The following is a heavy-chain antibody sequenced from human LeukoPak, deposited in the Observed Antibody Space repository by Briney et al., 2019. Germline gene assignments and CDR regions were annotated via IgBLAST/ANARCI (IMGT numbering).Heavy chain of an antibody. CDR2: IHYSGSA. J-gene: IGHJ6*03. CDR3: ARDPGHYYMDV. CDR1: GVSISNYY. V-gene: IGHV4-59*12. Sequence: SETLSLTCTVSGVSISNYYWSWIRQPPGKGLEWIGYIHYSGSASYNPSLKSRVTISVDTSKNQFSLKLSSVTAADTAVYYCARDPGHYYMDVWGKGTTVTISS.